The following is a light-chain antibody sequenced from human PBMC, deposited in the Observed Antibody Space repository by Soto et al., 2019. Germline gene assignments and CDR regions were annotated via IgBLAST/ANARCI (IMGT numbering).Light chain of an antibody. CDR2: DAS. CDR1: QSVTSRY. J-gene: IGKJ5*01. Sequence: EIVLTQSPATLSLSPGERATLSCRASQSVTSRYLAWYQQKPGQAPRLLIYDASSGASGIPARCSGRGSGTYFTLTISRLEPEDFAVYYWQRRSNWPKTFGQGTRLE. CDR3: QRRSNWPKT. V-gene: IGKV3-11*01.